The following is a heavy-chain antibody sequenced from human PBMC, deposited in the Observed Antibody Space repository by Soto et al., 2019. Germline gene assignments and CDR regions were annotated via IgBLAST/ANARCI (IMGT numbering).Heavy chain of an antibody. J-gene: IGHJ4*02. Sequence: QVQLQQWGAGLLKPSETLSLTCAVYGGSFSGYYWSWIRQPPGKGLEWIGERNPSGSTNYTPSLKXRVTMSGATPTNQFSLKLTSVTAADTAVYYCARGRDGGAANWGQGTLVTVSS. D-gene: IGHD2-15*01. CDR3: ARGRDGGAAN. V-gene: IGHV4-34*01. CDR1: GGSFSGYY. CDR2: RNPSGST.